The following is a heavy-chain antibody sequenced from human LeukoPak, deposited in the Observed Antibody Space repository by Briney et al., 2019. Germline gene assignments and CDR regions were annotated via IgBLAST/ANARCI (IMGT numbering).Heavy chain of an antibody. D-gene: IGHD3-3*01. CDR1: GFTFSDYY. CDR2: ISGSGGST. Sequence: GGSLRLSCAASGFTFSDYYMSWIRQAPGKGLEWVSAISGSGGSTYYADSVKGRFTISRDNSKNTLYLQMNSLRAEDTAVYYCAKGRTIFGVVIIDAFDIWGQGTMVTVSS. J-gene: IGHJ3*02. CDR3: AKGRTIFGVVIIDAFDI. V-gene: IGHV3-23*01.